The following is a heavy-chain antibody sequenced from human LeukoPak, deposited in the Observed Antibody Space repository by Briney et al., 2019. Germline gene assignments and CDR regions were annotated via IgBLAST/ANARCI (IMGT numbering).Heavy chain of an antibody. Sequence: GGSLRLSCAASGFTFSSYVMHWVRQAPGKGLEWVAVIWSDGSNKYYADSVKGRFTISRDNSKNTLYLQMNSLRAEDTAVYYCARRGKGSDGWYYFDYWGQGTLVTVSS. V-gene: IGHV3-33*01. D-gene: IGHD5-24*01. CDR1: GFTFSSYV. CDR2: IWSDGSNK. J-gene: IGHJ4*02. CDR3: ARRGKGSDGWYYFDY.